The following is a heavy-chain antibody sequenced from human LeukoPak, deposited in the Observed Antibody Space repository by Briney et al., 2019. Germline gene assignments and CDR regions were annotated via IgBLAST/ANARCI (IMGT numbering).Heavy chain of an antibody. Sequence: SETLSLTCTVSGYSISSGYYWGWIRPPPGKGLEWIGNIYHSGSTYYNPSLKSRVTISVDTSKNQFSLKLTSVTAADTAVYYCARRKGFGEGYFDSWGQGTLVTVSS. CDR1: GYSISSGYY. CDR3: ARRKGFGEGYFDS. V-gene: IGHV4-38-2*02. CDR2: IYHSGST. D-gene: IGHD3-10*01. J-gene: IGHJ4*02.